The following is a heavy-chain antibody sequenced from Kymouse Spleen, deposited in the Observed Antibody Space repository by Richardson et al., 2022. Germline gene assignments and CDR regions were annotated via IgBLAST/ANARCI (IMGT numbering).Heavy chain of an antibody. CDR1: GFTFSSYG. Sequence: QVQLVESGGGVVQPGRSLRLSCAASGFTFSSYGMHWVRQAPGKGLEWVAVISYDGSNKYYADSVKGRFTISRDNSKNTLYLQMNSLRAEDTAVYYCAKDYGSGSSWFDPWGQGTLVTVSS. V-gene: IGHV3-30*18. J-gene: IGHJ5*02. D-gene: IGHD3-10*01. CDR2: ISYDGSNK. CDR3: AKDYGSGSSWFDP.